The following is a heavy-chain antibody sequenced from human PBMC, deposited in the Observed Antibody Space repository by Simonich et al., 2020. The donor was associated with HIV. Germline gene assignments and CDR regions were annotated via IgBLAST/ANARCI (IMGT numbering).Heavy chain of an antibody. D-gene: IGHD6-13*01. CDR1: GGTFSSYA. CDR3: ARGRRYSSSWSFDY. V-gene: IGHV1-69*13. J-gene: IGHJ4*02. CDR2: IIPVFDTS. Sequence: QVQLVQSGAEVKKPGSSVKVSCKASGGTFSSYAVSWVRQAPGQGLEWRGEIIPVFDTSNNAQKFQGRVTITADESTSTAYMELSSLRSEDTAVYYCARGRRYSSSWSFDYWGQGTLVTVSS.